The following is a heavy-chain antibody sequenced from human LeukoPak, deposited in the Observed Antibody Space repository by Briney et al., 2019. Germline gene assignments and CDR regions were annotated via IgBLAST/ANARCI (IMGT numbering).Heavy chain of an antibody. CDR3: AKEKVVTAIRYYFDY. Sequence: PGGSLRLSCAASGFTFSSYAMSWVRQAPGEGPEWVSAISGSGGSTYYADSVKGRFTISRDNSKNTLYLQMNSLRAEDTAVYYCAKEKVVTAIRYYFDYWGQGTLVTVSS. J-gene: IGHJ4*02. D-gene: IGHD2-21*02. CDR1: GFTFSSYA. V-gene: IGHV3-23*01. CDR2: ISGSGGST.